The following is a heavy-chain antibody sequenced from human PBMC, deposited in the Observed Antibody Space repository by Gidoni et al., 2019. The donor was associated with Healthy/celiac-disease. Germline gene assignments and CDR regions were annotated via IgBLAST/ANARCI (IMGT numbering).Heavy chain of an antibody. V-gene: IGHV4-34*01. D-gene: IGHD6-13*01. CDR1: GGSFSGYY. CDR3: ARELRVRQQLAYYYYYYGMDV. J-gene: IGHJ6*02. Sequence: QVQLQQWGAGLLTPSETLSLTCAVYGGSFSGYYWSWIRQPPGKGLEWIGEINHSGSTNYNPSLKSRVTISVDTSKNQFSLKLSSVTAADTAVYYCARELRVRQQLAYYYYYYGMDVWGQGTTVTVSS. CDR2: INHSGST.